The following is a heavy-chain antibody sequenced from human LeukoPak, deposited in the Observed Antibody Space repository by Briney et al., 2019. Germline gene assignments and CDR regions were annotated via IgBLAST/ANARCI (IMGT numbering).Heavy chain of an antibody. Sequence: SETLSLTCTVSGGSISSYYWSWLRQPTGKALEWIGYIYTSGSTNYNPSLKSRVTISVDTSKNQFSLKLSSVTAADTAVYFCARPRYSSTWIFDYWGQGTLVTVSS. CDR1: GGSISSYY. D-gene: IGHD6-13*01. J-gene: IGHJ4*02. CDR2: IYTSGST. CDR3: ARPRYSSTWIFDY. V-gene: IGHV4-4*09.